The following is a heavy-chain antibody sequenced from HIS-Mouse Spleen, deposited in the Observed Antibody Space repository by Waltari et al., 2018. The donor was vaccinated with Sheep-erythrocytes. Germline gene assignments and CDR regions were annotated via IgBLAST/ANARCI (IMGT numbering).Heavy chain of an antibody. CDR2: TYYRSKWYN. V-gene: IGHV6-1*01. CDR1: GDSVSSNSAA. J-gene: IGHJ5*02. Sequence: QVQLQQSGPGLVKPSQTLSLTCAISGDSVSSNSAACNWIRQSPSRGLEWLGRTYYRSKWYNDYAVSVKSRITINPDTSKNQFSLQLNSVTPEDTAVYCCARARRRGITIFGSWFDPWGQGTLVTVSS. D-gene: IGHD3-3*01. CDR3: ARARRRGITIFGSWFDP.